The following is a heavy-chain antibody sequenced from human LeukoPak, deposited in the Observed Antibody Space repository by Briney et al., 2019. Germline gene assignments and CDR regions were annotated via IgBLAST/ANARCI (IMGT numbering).Heavy chain of an antibody. J-gene: IGHJ3*02. CDR1: GGSFSSYY. CDR3: ARDRTTMVRGVIITAFDI. D-gene: IGHD3-10*01. CDR2: IYTSGST. Sequence: SETLSLTCAVYGGSFSSYYWSWIRQPAGKGLEWIGRIYTSGSTNYNPSLKSRVTMSVDTSKNQFSLKLSSVTAADTAVYYCARDRTTMVRGVIITAFDIWAKGQWSPSLQ. V-gene: IGHV4-4*07.